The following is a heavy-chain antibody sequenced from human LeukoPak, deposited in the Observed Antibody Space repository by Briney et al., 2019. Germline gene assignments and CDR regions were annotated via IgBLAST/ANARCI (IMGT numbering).Heavy chain of an antibody. Sequence: PSETLSLTCIVSGGSISGYYWSWMRQPPGKGLEWIGYIYYSGSTNYNPSLKSRVTISLDTSKNQFSLKLNSVTAADTAVYYCARAMFSGTSGHNAFDIWGQGTMVTVSS. CDR1: GGSISGYY. J-gene: IGHJ3*02. D-gene: IGHD5-18*01. V-gene: IGHV4-59*08. CDR2: IYYSGST. CDR3: ARAMFSGTSGHNAFDI.